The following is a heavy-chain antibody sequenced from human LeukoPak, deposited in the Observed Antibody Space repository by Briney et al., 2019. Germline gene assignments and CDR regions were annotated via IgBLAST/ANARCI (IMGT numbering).Heavy chain of an antibody. CDR2: IWYDGSNK. CDR3: ARDQGSSGSFDY. V-gene: IGHV3-33*08. D-gene: IGHD3-22*01. CDR1: GFTFSSYA. Sequence: GRSLRLSCAASGFTFSSYAMHWVRQAPGKGLEWVAVIWYDGSNKYYADSVKGRFTISRDNSKNTVYLQMNSLRAEDTAVYYCARDQGSSGSFDYWGQGTLVTVSS. J-gene: IGHJ4*02.